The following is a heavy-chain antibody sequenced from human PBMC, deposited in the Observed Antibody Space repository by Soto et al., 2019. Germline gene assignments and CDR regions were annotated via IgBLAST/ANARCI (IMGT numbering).Heavy chain of an antibody. Sequence: QVQLVQSGAEVEKPGASVKVSCKASGYTFTSYDINWVRQATGQGLEWMGWMNPNSGNTGYAQKFQGRVTMTRNTSISTAYMELSSLRSEDTGVYYCARGHRRFSLLRYYYGMDVWGQGTTVTVSS. CDR2: MNPNSGNT. J-gene: IGHJ6*02. CDR3: ARGHRRFSLLRYYYGMDV. CDR1: GYTFTSYD. V-gene: IGHV1-8*01. D-gene: IGHD2-15*01.